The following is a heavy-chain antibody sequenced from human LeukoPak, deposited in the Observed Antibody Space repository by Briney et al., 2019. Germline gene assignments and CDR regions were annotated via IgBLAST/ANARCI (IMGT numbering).Heavy chain of an antibody. J-gene: IGHJ4*02. CDR3: ARQTEWELISDYFDY. CDR2: IYYSGST. V-gene: IGHV4-39*01. D-gene: IGHD1-26*01. CDR1: GGSISSSSYY. Sequence: PSETLSLTCTVSGGSISSSSYYWGWIRQPPGKGLEWIGSIYYSGSTYYNPSLKSRVTISVDTSKNQFSLKLSSVTAADTAVYYCARQTEWELISDYFDYWGQGTLVTVSS.